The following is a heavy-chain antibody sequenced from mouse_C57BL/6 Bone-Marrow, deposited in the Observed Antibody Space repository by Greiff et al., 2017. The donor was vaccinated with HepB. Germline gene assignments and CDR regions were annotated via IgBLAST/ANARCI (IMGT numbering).Heavy chain of an antibody. CDR2: ISNLAYSI. J-gene: IGHJ4*01. D-gene: IGHD1-1*01. CDR1: GFTFSDYG. V-gene: IGHV5-15*01. Sequence: DVKLVESGGGLVQPGGSLKLSCAASGFTFSDYGMAWVRQAPRKGPEWVAFISNLAYSIYYADTVTGRFTISRENAKNTLYLEMSSLRSEDTAMYYCARNLLLRYDGAMDYWGQGTSVTVSS. CDR3: ARNLLLRYDGAMDY.